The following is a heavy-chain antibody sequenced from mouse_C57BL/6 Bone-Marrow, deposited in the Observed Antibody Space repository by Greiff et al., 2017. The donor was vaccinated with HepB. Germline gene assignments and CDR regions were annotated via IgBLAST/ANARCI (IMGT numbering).Heavy chain of an antibody. Sequence: VQLQESGAELVRPGTSVKVSCKASGYAFTNYLIEWVKQRPGQGLEWIGVINPGSGGTNYNEKFKGKATLTADKSSSTAYMQLSSLTSEDSAVYFCARTGFSSPYWYFDVWGTGTTVTVSS. V-gene: IGHV1-54*01. CDR1: GYAFTNYL. CDR3: ARTGFSSPYWYFDV. J-gene: IGHJ1*03. D-gene: IGHD1-1*01. CDR2: INPGSGGT.